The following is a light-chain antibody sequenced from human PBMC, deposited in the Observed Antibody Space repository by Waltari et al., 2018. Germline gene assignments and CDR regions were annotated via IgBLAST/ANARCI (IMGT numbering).Light chain of an antibody. J-gene: IGKJ2*01. CDR3: LQYDNLPRT. CDR1: QDISNY. Sequence: DIQMTQSPSSLSASVGSRVNITCQSSQDISNYLNWYQQKPGKAPNRLIFHAYNLETVGPSRFSRSGSGTDFTFTISSLQPEDVATYYCLQYDNLPRTFGQGTKLEIK. V-gene: IGKV1-33*01. CDR2: HAY.